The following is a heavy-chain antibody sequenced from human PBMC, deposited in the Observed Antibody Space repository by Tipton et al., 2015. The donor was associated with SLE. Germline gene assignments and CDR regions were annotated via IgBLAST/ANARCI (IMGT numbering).Heavy chain of an antibody. CDR2: VYTSGGT. D-gene: IGHD1-20*01. Sequence: TLSLTCNVSGVSISSSYWSWIRQPAGKGLEWIGHVYTSGGTNYNPSLASRVTISLDTSKNQFSLKLSSVTATDTAVYYCAREPYNWDDGKWFDPWGQGTLVTVSS. CDR3: AREPYNWDDGKWFDP. V-gene: IGHV4-4*07. J-gene: IGHJ5*02. CDR1: GVSISSSY.